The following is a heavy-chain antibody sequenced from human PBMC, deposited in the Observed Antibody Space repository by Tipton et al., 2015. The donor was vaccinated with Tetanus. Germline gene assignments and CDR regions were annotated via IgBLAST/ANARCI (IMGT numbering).Heavy chain of an antibody. CDR1: GFTFSSYA. V-gene: IGHV3-23*01. J-gene: IGHJ4*02. CDR3: AKSGPDQYGDYGGIRAAHHFDY. D-gene: IGHD4-17*01. CDR2: ISGSGGST. Sequence: SLRLSCAASGFTFSSYAMSWVRQAPGKGLEWVSAISGSGGSTYYADSVKGRFTISRDNSKNTLYLQMNSLRAEDTAVYYCAKSGPDQYGDYGGIRAAHHFDYWGQGTLVTVSS.